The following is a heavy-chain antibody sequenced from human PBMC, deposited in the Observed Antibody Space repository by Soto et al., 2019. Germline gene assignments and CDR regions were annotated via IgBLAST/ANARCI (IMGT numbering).Heavy chain of an antibody. CDR2: IYYSGNT. V-gene: IGHV4-31*03. J-gene: IGHJ4*02. CDR1: GGSFSRGGYY. D-gene: IGHD3-16*01. CDR3: AREGALGNFAY. Sequence: QVQLQESGPGLVKPSQTLSLTCTVSGGSFSRGGYYWIWIRQHPGKGLEWIGYIYYSGNTSYNPSLKSRVIIAVDTSKNQFALKLRSVTAADTAVYYCAREGALGNFAYWGEGTLVTVSS.